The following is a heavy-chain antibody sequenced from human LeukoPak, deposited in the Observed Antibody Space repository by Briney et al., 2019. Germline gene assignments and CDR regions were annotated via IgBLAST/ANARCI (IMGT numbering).Heavy chain of an antibody. J-gene: IGHJ1*01. CDR3: ARAGGIAAAGTRAEYFQH. V-gene: IGHV1-69*13. Sequence: ASVKVSCKASGGTFSSYAISWVRQAPGQGLEWMGGIIPIFGTANYAQKFQGRVTITADESTSTAYMELSSLRSDDTAVYYCARAGGIAAAGTRAEYFQHWGQGTLVTVSS. CDR1: GGTFSSYA. D-gene: IGHD6-13*01. CDR2: IIPIFGTA.